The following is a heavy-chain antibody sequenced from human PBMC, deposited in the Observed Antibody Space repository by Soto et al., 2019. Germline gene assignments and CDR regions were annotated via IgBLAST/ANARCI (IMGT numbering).Heavy chain of an antibody. Sequence: GASVKVSCKVSGFTLTELSIHWVRQAPGKGLEWMGGFDPEDGETIYAQKFQGRVTMTEDTSTDTAYMDLSSLRSEDTAVYYCARGVGRSSWTSFDSWGQGTLVTVSS. V-gene: IGHV1-24*01. J-gene: IGHJ4*02. CDR1: GFTLTELS. CDR3: ARGVGRSSWTSFDS. CDR2: FDPEDGET. D-gene: IGHD6-13*01.